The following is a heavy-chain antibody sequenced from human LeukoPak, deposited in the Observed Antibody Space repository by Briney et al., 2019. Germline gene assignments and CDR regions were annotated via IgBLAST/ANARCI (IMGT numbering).Heavy chain of an antibody. D-gene: IGHD3-9*01. V-gene: IGHV3-21*04. J-gene: IGHJ6*02. Sequence: GGSLRLSCAVSGFTFSSYSMNWVRQAPGKGLEWVSSISSSRSYIYYADSVKGRFTISRDNSKNMLYLQMNSLRAEDTAVYYCAKKSADYDILTGYSYYGMDAWGQGTTVTVSS. CDR1: GFTFSSYS. CDR2: ISSSRSYI. CDR3: AKKSADYDILTGYSYYGMDA.